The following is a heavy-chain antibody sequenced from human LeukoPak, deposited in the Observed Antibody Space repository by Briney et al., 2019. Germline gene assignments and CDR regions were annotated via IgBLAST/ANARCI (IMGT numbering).Heavy chain of an antibody. CDR1: AGSISRHY. J-gene: IGHJ6*02. V-gene: IGHV4-59*11. CDR3: AREHREWLVRSYYYDGMDV. Sequence: PSETLSLTCNVAAGSISRHYWSWIRQPPRKGLEWIGAIFYSGSTNYNPSLKSRLTISVDKSKKQFSLKLSSVTAAGTAVYYCAREHREWLVRSYYYDGMDVWGQGTTVTVSS. D-gene: IGHD6-19*01. CDR2: IFYSGST.